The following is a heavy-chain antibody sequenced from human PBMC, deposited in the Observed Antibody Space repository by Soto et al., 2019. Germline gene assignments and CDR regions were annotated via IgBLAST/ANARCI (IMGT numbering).Heavy chain of an antibody. V-gene: IGHV1-8*01. CDR1: GYTFTSYD. J-gene: IGHJ5*02. Sequence: QVQLVQSGAEVKKPGASVKVSCKASGYTFTSYDINWVRQATGQGLEWMGWINPNSGNTDYAQKFQGRVTMTRNTSISTAYMELSRLRSEDSAVYYCARADSSTWNYIWFDPWGQGTLVTVSS. CDR2: INPNSGNT. D-gene: IGHD6-13*01. CDR3: ARADSSTWNYIWFDP.